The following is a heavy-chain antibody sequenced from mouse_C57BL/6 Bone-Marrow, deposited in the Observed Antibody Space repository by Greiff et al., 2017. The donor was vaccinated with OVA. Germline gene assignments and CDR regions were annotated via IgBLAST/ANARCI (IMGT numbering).Heavy chain of an antibody. CDR1: GFTFTSYW. J-gene: IGHJ3*01. CDR2: IHPNSGST. CDR3: ARGSGLFAY. Sequence: QVQLQQSGAELVKPGASVKLSCTASGFTFTSYWMHWVKQRPGQGLEWIGLIHPNSGSTNYTEKFKSKATLTVDKASSTTYMQLSSLTSEDTAVYDCARGSGLFAYWGQGTLVTVSA. V-gene: IGHV1-64*01.